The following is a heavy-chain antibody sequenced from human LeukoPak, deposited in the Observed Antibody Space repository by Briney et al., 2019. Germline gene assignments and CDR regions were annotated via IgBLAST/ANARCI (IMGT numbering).Heavy chain of an antibody. CDR2: IYYSGST. D-gene: IGHD6-6*01. CDR3: ARYSSSKGDFDY. J-gene: IGHJ4*02. CDR1: GGSISSYY. V-gene: IGHV4-59*01. Sequence: PSETLSLTCTVSGGSISSYYWSWIRQPPGKGLEWIGYIYYSGSTNYNPSLKSRVTISVDTSKNQFSLKLSFATAADTAVYYCARYSSSKGDFDYWGQGTLVTVSS.